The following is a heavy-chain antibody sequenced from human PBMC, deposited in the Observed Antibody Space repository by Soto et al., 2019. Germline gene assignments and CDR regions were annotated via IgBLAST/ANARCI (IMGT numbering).Heavy chain of an antibody. D-gene: IGHD2-15*01. V-gene: IGHV1-8*01. Sequence: GASVKVSCKASGYTFTSYDINWVRQATGQGLEWMGWMNPNSGNTGYAQKFQGRVTMTRNTSISTAYMELSSLRSEDTAVYYCARVLVAVVAATRYYYGMDVWGQGTTVTVS. CDR3: ARVLVAVVAATRYYYGMDV. CDR2: MNPNSGNT. J-gene: IGHJ6*02. CDR1: GYTFTSYD.